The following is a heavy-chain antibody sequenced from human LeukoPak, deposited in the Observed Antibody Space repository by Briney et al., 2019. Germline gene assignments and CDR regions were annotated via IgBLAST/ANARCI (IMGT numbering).Heavy chain of an antibody. V-gene: IGHV4-61*02. J-gene: IGHJ4*02. CDR2: IYTSGST. CDR3: ARAPDPPDYYYDSSGYYFFDY. CDR1: GGSISSGSYY. Sequence: SETLSLTCTVSGGSISSGSYYWSWIRQPAGKGLEWIGRIYTSGSTNYNPSLKSRVTISVDTSKNQFSLKLGSVTAADTAVYYCARAPDPPDYYYDSSGYYFFDYWGQGTLVTVSS. D-gene: IGHD3-22*01.